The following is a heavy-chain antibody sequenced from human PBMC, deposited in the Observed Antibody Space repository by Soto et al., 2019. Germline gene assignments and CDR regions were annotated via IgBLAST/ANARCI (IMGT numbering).Heavy chain of an antibody. CDR2: ISGSGDST. CDR1: GFTFSSYA. V-gene: IGHV3-23*01. D-gene: IGHD2-15*01. J-gene: IGHJ4*02. Sequence: EVQLLESGGGLVQPGGSLRLSCAASGFTFSSYAMSWVRQAPGRGLEWVSSISGSGDSTYYADSVKGRFTISRDNSKNMLYLELNSLRAEDAALYYCARDRLASVVIEGTFYCGQGTLVTVSS. CDR3: ARDRLASVVIEGTFY.